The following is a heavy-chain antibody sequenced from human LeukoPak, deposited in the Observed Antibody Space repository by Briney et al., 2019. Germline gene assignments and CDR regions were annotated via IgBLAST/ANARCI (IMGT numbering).Heavy chain of an antibody. V-gene: IGHV3-48*03. CDR1: GFTFSSYE. D-gene: IGHD6-6*01. Sequence: PGGSLRLFCAASGFTFSSYEMNWVRQAPGKGLEWVSYISSSGSTIYYADSVKGRFTISRDNAKNSLYLQMNSLRAGDTAVYYCARGKYGSSSLIDYWGQGTLVTVSS. J-gene: IGHJ4*02. CDR3: ARGKYGSSSLIDY. CDR2: ISSSGSTI.